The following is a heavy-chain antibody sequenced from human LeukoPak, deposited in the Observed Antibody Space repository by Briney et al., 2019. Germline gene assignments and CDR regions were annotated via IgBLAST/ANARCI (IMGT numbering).Heavy chain of an antibody. Sequence: SETLPLTCTVSGGSISSGSYYWSWIRQPAGKGLEWIGRIYTSGSTNYNPSLKSRVTISVDTSKNQFSLKLSSVTAADTAVYYCARDGDNYYGSGSYGYWGQGTLVTVSS. V-gene: IGHV4-61*02. CDR2: IYTSGST. CDR1: GGSISSGSYY. D-gene: IGHD3-10*01. CDR3: ARDGDNYYGSGSYGY. J-gene: IGHJ4*02.